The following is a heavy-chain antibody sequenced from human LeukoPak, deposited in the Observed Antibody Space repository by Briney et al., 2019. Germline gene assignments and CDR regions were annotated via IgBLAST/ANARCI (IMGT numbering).Heavy chain of an antibody. CDR3: ARDLPMSSTRDAFDI. J-gene: IGHJ3*02. CDR1: GGSISSGDYY. Sequence: SETLSLTCTVSGGSISSGDYYWSWIRQPPGKGLEWIGYIYYSGSTYYNPSLKSRVTISVDTSKNQFSLKLSSVTAADTAVYYCARDLPMSSTRDAFDIRGQGTMVTVSS. CDR2: IYYSGST. V-gene: IGHV4-30-4*08. D-gene: IGHD2/OR15-2a*01.